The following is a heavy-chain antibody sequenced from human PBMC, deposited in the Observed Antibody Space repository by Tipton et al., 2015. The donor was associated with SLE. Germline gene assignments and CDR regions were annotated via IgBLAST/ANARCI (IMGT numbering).Heavy chain of an antibody. CDR3: ARGLNYGSGNCYFDQ. J-gene: IGHJ4*02. D-gene: IGHD3-10*01. CDR1: DDSISNYY. V-gene: IGHV4-59*01. Sequence: TLSLTCTVSDDSISNYYWSWIRQSPGKGLEWIGYIYHRGSTYYNPSLKSRVTISVDRSKNQFSLRLSSVTAADTAVYYCARGLNYGSGNCYFDQWGQGSLVSVSS. CDR2: IYHRGST.